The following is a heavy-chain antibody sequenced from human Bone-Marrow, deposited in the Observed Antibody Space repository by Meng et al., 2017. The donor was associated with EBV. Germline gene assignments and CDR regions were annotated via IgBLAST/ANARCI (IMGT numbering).Heavy chain of an antibody. CDR1: GGSLSDSY. V-gene: IGHV4-34*01. D-gene: IGHD1-26*01. CDR3: ARGVWDH. Sequence: QLQLQEWGAGLLKASDTRSLNCAVYGGSLSDSYWNWIRQSPGKGLEWIGEINHSGNADYNPSLKSRVTISVDTSKNHFSLKLSSVTAADTAVYYCARGVWDHWGQGILVTVSS. CDR2: INHSGNA. J-gene: IGHJ4*02.